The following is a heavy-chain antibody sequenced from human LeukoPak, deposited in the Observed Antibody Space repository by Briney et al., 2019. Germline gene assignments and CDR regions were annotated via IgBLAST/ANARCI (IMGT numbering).Heavy chain of an antibody. V-gene: IGHV3-30-3*01. CDR1: GFTFSTYF. J-gene: IGHJ3*02. D-gene: IGHD3-10*01. CDR2: IASDGSHT. CDR3: ARERQDTIIHSGAFDI. Sequence: GGSLSLSCAASGFTFSTYFMHWVRQAPGKGLEWVADIASDGSHTFYVESVKGRFTISRDNSKNTLYLQMNSLRAEDTAVYFCARERQDTIIHSGAFDIWGQGTMVTVSS.